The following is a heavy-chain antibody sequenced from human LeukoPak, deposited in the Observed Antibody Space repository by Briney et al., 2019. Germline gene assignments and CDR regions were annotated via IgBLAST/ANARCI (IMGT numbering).Heavy chain of an antibody. CDR1: GFTFSSYA. D-gene: IGHD6-13*01. V-gene: IGHV3-23*01. Sequence: GGSPRLSCAASGFTFSSYAMSWVRQAPGKGLEWVSAISGSGGSTYYADSVKGRFTISRDNSKNTLYLQMNSLRAEDTAVYYCAKDDLPTGYSSSWLDYWGQGTLVTVSS. CDR2: ISGSGGST. CDR3: AKDDLPTGYSSSWLDY. J-gene: IGHJ4*02.